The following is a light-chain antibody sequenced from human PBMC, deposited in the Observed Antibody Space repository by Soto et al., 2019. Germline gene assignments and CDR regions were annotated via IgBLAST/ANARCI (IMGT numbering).Light chain of an antibody. CDR3: QQRSNFIFT. CDR1: QGVSSY. CDR2: DAS. J-gene: IGKJ3*01. Sequence: EIVLTQSQATLSLSPGERATLSCRASQGVSSYLAWYQQKPGQAPRLLIYDASNRATGIPARFSGSGSGTDVTLTISSLEPEDFAIYYCQQRSNFIFTFGPGTKVDIK. V-gene: IGKV3-11*01.